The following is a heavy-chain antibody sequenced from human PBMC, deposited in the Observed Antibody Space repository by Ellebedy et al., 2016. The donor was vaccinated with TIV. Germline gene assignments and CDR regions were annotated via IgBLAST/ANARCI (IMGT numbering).Heavy chain of an antibody. J-gene: IGHJ5*02. D-gene: IGHD1-26*01. V-gene: IGHV4-34*01. Sequence: MPSETLSLTCAVYGGSFSGYYWSWIRQPPGKGLEWIGEINHSGGTNYNASLKSRVTISVDTSKTQFSLNLSSVTAADTAVYYCARGWRVGATMRMYWFDPWGQGTLVPVSS. CDR1: GGSFSGYY. CDR3: ARGWRVGATMRMYWFDP. CDR2: INHSGGT.